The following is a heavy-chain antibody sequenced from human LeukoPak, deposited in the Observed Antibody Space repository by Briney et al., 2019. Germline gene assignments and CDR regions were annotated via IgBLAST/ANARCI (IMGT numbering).Heavy chain of an antibody. D-gene: IGHD3-22*01. V-gene: IGHV3-49*04. Sequence: GGSLRLSCTASGFTFGDYAMSWVRQAPGKGLEWVGFIRSKAYGGTTEYAASVKGRFTISRDDSKSIAYLQMNSLKTEDTAVYYCTRIYSYSSGYYYFDYWGQGTLVTVSS. CDR2: IRSKAYGGTT. CDR1: GFTFGDYA. J-gene: IGHJ4*02. CDR3: TRIYSYSSGYYYFDY.